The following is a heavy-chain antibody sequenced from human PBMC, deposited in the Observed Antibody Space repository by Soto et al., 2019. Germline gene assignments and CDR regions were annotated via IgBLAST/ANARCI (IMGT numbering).Heavy chain of an antibody. CDR1: GFSLSATGMG. Sequence: PTLVNPTQSLTLTCYFSGFSLSATGMGVGWIRQPPGKALEWLALIYWDDDKRYSPSLKSRLTITKDTSKNLVVLTMTNMDPVDTATYYCAHRLAYYYDSSGYYSCDFWGPGTLVTGSS. CDR2: IYWDDDK. D-gene: IGHD3-22*01. V-gene: IGHV2-5*02. CDR3: AHRLAYYYDSSGYYSCDF. J-gene: IGHJ4*02.